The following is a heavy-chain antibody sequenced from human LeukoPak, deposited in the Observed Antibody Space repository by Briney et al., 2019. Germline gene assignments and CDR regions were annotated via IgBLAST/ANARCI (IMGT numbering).Heavy chain of an antibody. V-gene: IGHV4-38-2*02. Sequence: SETLSLTCTVSGYSISSGYYWGWIRQPPGKGLEWIGSIYHSGSTYYNPSLKSRVTISVDTSKNQFSLKLSSVTAADTAVYYCARASYDFWSGYYFDYWGQGTLVTVSS. CDR1: GYSISSGYY. CDR3: ARASYDFWSGYYFDY. CDR2: IYHSGST. D-gene: IGHD3-3*01. J-gene: IGHJ4*02.